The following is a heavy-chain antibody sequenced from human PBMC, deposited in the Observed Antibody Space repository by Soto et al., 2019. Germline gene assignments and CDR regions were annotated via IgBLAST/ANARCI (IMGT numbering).Heavy chain of an antibody. V-gene: IGHV3-33*01. CDR3: ARDDEYSGNGMDV. CDR2: ILNDGSNR. D-gene: IGHD3-10*01. Sequence: QVQLVESGGGVVRPGRSLTLSCAASGFTFSNYGMHWVRQAPGKGLEWVAVILNDGSNRYHADSVKDRFTISRDNSRNTLYLQMNSLRAEDTAVYYCARDDEYSGNGMDVWGQGTTVTVS. CDR1: GFTFSNYG. J-gene: IGHJ6*02.